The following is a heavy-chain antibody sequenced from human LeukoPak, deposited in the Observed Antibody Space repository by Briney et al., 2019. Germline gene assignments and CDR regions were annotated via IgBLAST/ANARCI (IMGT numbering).Heavy chain of an antibody. CDR3: ARDRVVGLGIDNAFDI. V-gene: IGHV1-69*13. D-gene: IGHD2-15*01. Sequence: SVKVSCKASGGTFSSYAISWVRQAPGQGLEWMGGIIPVFGTANYAQKFQGRVTITADESTSTAYMELSSLRSEDTAVYYCARDRVVGLGIDNAFDIWGHGTMVTVSP. J-gene: IGHJ3*02. CDR1: GGTFSSYA. CDR2: IIPVFGTA.